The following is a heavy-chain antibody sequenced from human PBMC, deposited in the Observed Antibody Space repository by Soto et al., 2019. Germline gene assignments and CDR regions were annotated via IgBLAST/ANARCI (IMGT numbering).Heavy chain of an antibody. Sequence: GASLKISCKGSGYSFTSYWIGWVRQMPGKGLEGMGIIYPSDSDTRYSPSFQGQVTISADKSISTAYLQWSSLKASDTAMYYCARAMIRGKNYYGMDVWGQGTTVTVSS. CDR2: IYPSDSDT. D-gene: IGHD3-10*01. CDR3: ARAMIRGKNYYGMDV. J-gene: IGHJ6*02. V-gene: IGHV5-51*01. CDR1: GYSFTSYW.